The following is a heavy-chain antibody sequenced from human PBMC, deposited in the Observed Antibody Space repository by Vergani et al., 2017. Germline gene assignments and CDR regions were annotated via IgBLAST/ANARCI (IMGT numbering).Heavy chain of an antibody. D-gene: IGHD2-15*01. J-gene: IGHJ4*02. CDR2: IHTGGST. CDR3: ARSRPYCTSGSCPAI. CDR1: GGSPDILSQT. Sequence: QAQLQESGPRLVKPSQTLSLPCSFSGGSPDILSQTWGWIRQPAGKGPEWIGHIHTGGSTDLNPSFKSRVSISVDTSKSQFSLKLNSVTVADTAVYYCARSRPYCTSGSCPAIWGQGTLVTVSS. V-gene: IGHV4-61*02.